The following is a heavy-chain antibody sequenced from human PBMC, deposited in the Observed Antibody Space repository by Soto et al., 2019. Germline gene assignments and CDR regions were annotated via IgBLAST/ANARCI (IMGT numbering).Heavy chain of an antibody. CDR2: IIPIFGTP. J-gene: IGHJ6*02. V-gene: IGHV1-69*13. Sequence: GASVKVSCKPSGGTFTNYAFSWVRQAPGQGLEWMGGIIPIFGTPDYAQNFQGRVTITADESTRTASMELSSLRSDDTAVYYCARERSVGYCITTTCPKPFYCYAMDVWGQGTTVTVSS. CDR3: ARERSVGYCITTTCPKPFYCYAMDV. CDR1: GGTFTNYA. D-gene: IGHD2-2*01.